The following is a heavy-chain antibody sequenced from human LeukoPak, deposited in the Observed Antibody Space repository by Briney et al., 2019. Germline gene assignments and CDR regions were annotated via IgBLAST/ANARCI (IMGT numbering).Heavy chain of an antibody. CDR2: ISVRSNYI. J-gene: IGHJ4*02. V-gene: IGHV3-21*01. D-gene: IGHD3-22*01. Sequence: GGSLRLSCAASGYTFSSYSINWVRQAPGKGLEWVSSISVRSNYIYYADSVRGRFRISRDDARDSLYLQMNSLRAEDTAVYYCVRLRRNSDTTGFYYYYDFWGQGTLATVSS. CDR3: VRLRRNSDTTGFYYYYDF. CDR1: GYTFSSYS.